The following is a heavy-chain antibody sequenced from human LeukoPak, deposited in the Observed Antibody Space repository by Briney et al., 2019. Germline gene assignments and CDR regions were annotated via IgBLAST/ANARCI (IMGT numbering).Heavy chain of an antibody. CDR3: ARGSFGVDY. CDR1: GFTFSSAG. V-gene: IGHV3-33*01. D-gene: IGHD3-16*01. CDR2: MWYDGSKK. J-gene: IGHJ4*02. Sequence: PGGSLRLSCAASGFTFSSAGMHWVRQAPGKGLEWVANMWYDGSKKYYGDSVKGRFTISRDNSSNTLHLQMNSLRVEDTAVYYCARGSFGVDYWGQGTLVTVSS.